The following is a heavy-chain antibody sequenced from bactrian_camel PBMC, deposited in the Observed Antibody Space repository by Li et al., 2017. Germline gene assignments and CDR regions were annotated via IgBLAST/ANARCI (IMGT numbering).Heavy chain of an antibody. D-gene: IGHD6*01. Sequence: HVQLVESGGGSVQSGGSLRLSCTASGFTFDDSFMGWYRQAPGNACNLVSSISSDGSNTCYADSVKGRFTISRNNAKNLLYLQMNSLKPEDTAVYYCVCDGGAWYGAYWGQGTQVTVS. V-gene: IGHV3S63*01. CDR2: ISSDGSNT. J-gene: IGHJ4*01. CDR1: GFTFDDSF. CDR3: VCDGGAWYGAY.